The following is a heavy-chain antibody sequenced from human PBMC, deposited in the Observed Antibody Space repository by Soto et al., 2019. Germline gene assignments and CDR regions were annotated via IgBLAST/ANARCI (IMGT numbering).Heavy chain of an antibody. CDR1: GASLISSSYY. Sequence: SETMSLTCPVAGASLISSSYYWGWISKPPGKGLEWIGSIYYSGSTYYNPSLKSRVTISVDTSKNQFSLKLSSVTAADTAVYYFARQSFRGGSSSSSFDYWGQGTLVTVSS. V-gene: IGHV4-39*01. CDR2: IYYSGST. CDR3: ARQSFRGGSSSSSFDY. J-gene: IGHJ4*02. D-gene: IGHD6-6*01.